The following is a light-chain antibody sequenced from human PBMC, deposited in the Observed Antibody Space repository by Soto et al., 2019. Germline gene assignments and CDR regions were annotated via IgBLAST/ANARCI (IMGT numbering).Light chain of an antibody. CDR3: AAWDGSLNGWV. V-gene: IGLV1-44*01. Sequence: QSLLTQSPSASGTPGQRVTISCSGSSSNIATNTVNWYQQLPGTAPKLLIYDNNQRPSGVPDRFSGSKSGTSASLAISGLQSEDEADYYCAAWDGSLNGWVFGGGTKVTVL. CDR1: SSNIATNT. CDR2: DNN. J-gene: IGLJ2*01.